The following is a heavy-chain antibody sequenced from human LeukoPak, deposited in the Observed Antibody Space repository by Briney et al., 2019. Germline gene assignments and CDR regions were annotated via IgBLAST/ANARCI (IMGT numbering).Heavy chain of an antibody. CDR3: AKESDFFFYMDV. D-gene: IGHD3/OR15-3a*01. CDR1: GFTFLKYG. V-gene: IGHV3-30*18. CDR2: ISYDGSNE. Sequence: GGSLRLSCAASGFTFLKYGMHWVRQAPGKGLEWVALISYDGSNEYYADSVKGRFTISRDNFKNTLFPQMNSLRAEDTAVYYCAKESDFFFYMDVWGRGTMVTVSS. J-gene: IGHJ6*03.